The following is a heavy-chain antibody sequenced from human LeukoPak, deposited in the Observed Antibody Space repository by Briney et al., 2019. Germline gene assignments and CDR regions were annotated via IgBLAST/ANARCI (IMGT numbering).Heavy chain of an antibody. CDR3: ARGLRVAAAGTASLYYYYYYYMDV. CDR2: IYYSGST. D-gene: IGHD6-13*01. Sequence: SETLSLTCTVSGGSISSSSYYWGWIRQPPGKGLEWIGSIYYSGSTYYNPSLKSRVTISVDTSKNQFSLKLSSVTAADTAVYYCARGLRVAAAGTASLYYYYYYYMDVWGKGTTVTVSS. J-gene: IGHJ6*03. CDR1: GGSISSSSYY. V-gene: IGHV4-39*07.